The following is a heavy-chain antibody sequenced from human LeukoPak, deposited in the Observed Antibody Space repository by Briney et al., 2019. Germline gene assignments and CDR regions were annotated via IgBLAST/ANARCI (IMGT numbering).Heavy chain of an antibody. V-gene: IGHV4-59*01. Sequence: SETLSLTCTVSGGSISSYYWSWIRQPPGKGLEWIGYIHYSGSTNYNPSLKSRVTISVNMSKNQFSLRLSSVTAADTAVYYCARTTEGGYTYDYFYYYYMDVWGKGTTVTISS. CDR3: ARTTEGGYTYDYFYYYYMDV. CDR1: GGSISSYY. J-gene: IGHJ6*03. CDR2: IHYSGST. D-gene: IGHD5-18*01.